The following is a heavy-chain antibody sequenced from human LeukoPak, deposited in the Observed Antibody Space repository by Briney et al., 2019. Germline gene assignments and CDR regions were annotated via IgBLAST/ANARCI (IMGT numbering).Heavy chain of an antibody. CDR2: IWYDGSNK. V-gene: IGHV3-33*01. Sequence: GGSLRLSCAASGFTFSSYGMHWVRQAPGKGLEWVAFIWYDGSNKFYVESVKGRFTISRDNSKSTLYLQMNSLRAEDTAVYYCARDRGDYYYFDYWGQGTLVTVSS. CDR1: GFTFSSYG. D-gene: IGHD4-17*01. J-gene: IGHJ4*02. CDR3: ARDRGDYYYFDY.